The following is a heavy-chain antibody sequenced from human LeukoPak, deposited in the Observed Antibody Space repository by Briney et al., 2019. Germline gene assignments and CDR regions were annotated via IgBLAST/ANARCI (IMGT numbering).Heavy chain of an antibody. CDR3: ARVGDDY. V-gene: IGHV1-2*02. CDR1: GYTFTGYY. Sequence: GASVKVFCQASGYTFTGYYMHWVRQAPGQGLEWMGSMNPNSGGTNYAPKFQGRVTMTRDTSISTAYMELSRLRSDDTAVYYCARVGDDYWGQGTLVTVSS. J-gene: IGHJ4*02. CDR2: MNPNSGGT.